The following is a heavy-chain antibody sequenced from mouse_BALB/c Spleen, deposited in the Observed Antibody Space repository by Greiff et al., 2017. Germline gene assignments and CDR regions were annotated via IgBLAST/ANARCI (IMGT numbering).Heavy chain of an antibody. CDR2: IYPGDGDT. CDR1: GYTFTSYW. D-gene: IGHD2-4*01. V-gene: IGHV1-87*01. Sequence: VQLQQSGAELARPGASVKLSCKASGYTFTSYWMQWVKQRPGQGLEWIGAIYPGDGDTRYTQKFKGKATLTADKSSSTAYMQLSSLASEDSAVYYCASYYDYDVGFAYWGQGTLVTVSA. CDR3: ASYYDYDVGFAY. J-gene: IGHJ3*01.